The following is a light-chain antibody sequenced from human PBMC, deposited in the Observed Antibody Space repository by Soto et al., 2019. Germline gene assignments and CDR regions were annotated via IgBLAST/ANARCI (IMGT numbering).Light chain of an antibody. Sequence: DIQLTQSPSSVSASVGDRVTLTCRASQDVSNWLAWYQQKPGKAPNLLIFAASNLQSGVPSRFSGSVSGTALTLNISSLQPEDSATYYCRQTNSVPPTFGQGTKLQIK. V-gene: IGKV1-12*01. CDR3: RQTNSVPPT. J-gene: IGKJ2*01. CDR1: QDVSNW. CDR2: AAS.